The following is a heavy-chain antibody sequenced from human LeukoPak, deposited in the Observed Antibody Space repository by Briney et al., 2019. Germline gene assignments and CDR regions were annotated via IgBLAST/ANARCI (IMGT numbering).Heavy chain of an antibody. CDR3: ARRVATTEHFDY. D-gene: IGHD5-24*01. CDR1: GYTFTSYY. CDR2: INPSDGST. J-gene: IGHJ4*02. V-gene: IGHV1-46*01. Sequence: ASVKVSCKASGYTFTSYYIHWVRQAPGQGLEWMGIINPSDGSTSYAQKFQGRVTMTRDTSTSTVYMELSSLRSEDTAVYYCARRVATTEHFDYWGQGTLVTASS.